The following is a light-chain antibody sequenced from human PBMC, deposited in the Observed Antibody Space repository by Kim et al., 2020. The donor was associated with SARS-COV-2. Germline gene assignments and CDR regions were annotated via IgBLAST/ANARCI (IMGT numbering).Light chain of an antibody. V-gene: IGLV2-8*01. J-gene: IGLJ3*02. Sequence: QSALTQPPSASGSPGQSVTISCTGTSSDVGAYNYVSWYQQHPGKAPKLMIYEVSNRPSGVPDRFSGSKSGNTASLTVSGLQAEDEADYYCSSYAGSRVFGGGTQLTVL. CDR3: SSYAGSRV. CDR2: EVS. CDR1: SSDVGAYNY.